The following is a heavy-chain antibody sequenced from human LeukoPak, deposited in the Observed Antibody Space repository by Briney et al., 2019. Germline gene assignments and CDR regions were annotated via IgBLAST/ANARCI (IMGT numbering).Heavy chain of an antibody. CDR1: GFTFSSFW. Sequence: GGSLRLSCAASGFTFSSFWMSWVRQAPGKGLEWVANIKQDGSAKFYVDSVKGRFTISRDNAKNSLYLQMNSLRAEVTAVYYCARHDHYSGGSCVYWGQGTLVTVSS. V-gene: IGHV3-7*01. D-gene: IGHD2-15*01. CDR2: IKQDGSAK. CDR3: ARHDHYSGGSCVY. J-gene: IGHJ4*02.